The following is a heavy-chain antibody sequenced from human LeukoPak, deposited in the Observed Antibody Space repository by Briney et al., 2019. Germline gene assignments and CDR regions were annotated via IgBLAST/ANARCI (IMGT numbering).Heavy chain of an antibody. V-gene: IGHV3-48*04. Sequence: GGSLRLSCAASGFTFSSYGMSWVRHAPGKGLGWVSYISSSGSTIYYADSVKGRFTISRDNAKNSLYLQINSLRAEDTAVYYCAELGITMIGAVWGKGTTVTISS. CDR2: ISSSGSTI. CDR1: GFTFSSYG. J-gene: IGHJ6*04. D-gene: IGHD3-10*02. CDR3: AELGITMIGAV.